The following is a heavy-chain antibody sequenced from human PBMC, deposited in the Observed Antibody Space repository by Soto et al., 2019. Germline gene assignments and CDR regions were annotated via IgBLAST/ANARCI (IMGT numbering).Heavy chain of an antibody. CDR2: ISSSSSYI. Sequence: EVQLVESGGGLVKPGGSLRLSCAASGVTFSSYSMNWVRQAPGKGLEWVSSISSSSSYIYYADSVKGRFTISSDNAKNSLYLRMNSLRAEDTAVYYCARGGGGAWLQLPALRQPEVAYYFYYWGQGTLVTVCS. J-gene: IGHJ4*02. D-gene: IGHD5-12*01. CDR3: ARGGGGAWLQLPALRQPEVAYYFYY. V-gene: IGHV3-21*01. CDR1: GVTFSSYS.